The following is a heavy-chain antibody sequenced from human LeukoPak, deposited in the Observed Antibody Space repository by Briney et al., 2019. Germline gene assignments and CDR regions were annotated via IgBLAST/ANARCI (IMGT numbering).Heavy chain of an antibody. Sequence: GGSLRLSCAASGFTFSSYAMSWVRQAPGRGLEWVSVTSGSGGSTYYADSVKGRFTMSRDNSKNTLYLQMNSLRAEDTAIYYCAKAWWFGEFSPSYWGQGTLVTVSS. CDR1: GFTFSSYA. CDR2: TSGSGGST. CDR3: AKAWWFGEFSPSY. J-gene: IGHJ4*02. V-gene: IGHV3-23*01. D-gene: IGHD3-10*01.